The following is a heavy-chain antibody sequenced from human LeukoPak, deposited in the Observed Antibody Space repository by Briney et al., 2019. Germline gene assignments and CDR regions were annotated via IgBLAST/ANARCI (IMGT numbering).Heavy chain of an antibody. D-gene: IGHD3-22*01. CDR2: INPNSGGT. Sequence: ASVKVSCKASGYTFTGYYMHWVRQAPGQGLEWMGWINPNSGGTNYAQKFQGRVTMTRDTSISTAYMELSKLRSDDTAVYYCARDSSFAMIVVEKYYFDYWGQGTLVTVSS. V-gene: IGHV1-2*02. J-gene: IGHJ4*02. CDR3: ARDSSFAMIVVEKYYFDY. CDR1: GYTFTGYY.